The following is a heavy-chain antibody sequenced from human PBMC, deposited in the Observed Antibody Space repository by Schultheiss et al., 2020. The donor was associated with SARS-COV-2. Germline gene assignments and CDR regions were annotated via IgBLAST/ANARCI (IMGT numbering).Heavy chain of an antibody. J-gene: IGHJ6*02. V-gene: IGHV3-21*01. D-gene: IGHD4-23*01. CDR3: AGAPAWTTVAHYGVDV. CDR1: GFTFSTYG. Sequence: GESLKISCAASGFTFSTYGMNWVRQAPGKGLDWVASISGTSSPIYYADSVKGRFIISRDNAKNSLYLQMNSLRAEDTAVYYCAGAPAWTTVAHYGVDVWGQGTTVTVSS. CDR2: ISGTSSPI.